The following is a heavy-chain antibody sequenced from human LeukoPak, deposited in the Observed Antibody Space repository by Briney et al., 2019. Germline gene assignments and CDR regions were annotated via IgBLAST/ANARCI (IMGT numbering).Heavy chain of an antibody. D-gene: IGHD6-13*01. CDR3: AKGIAAADFNWFDP. Sequence: GGSLRLSCAASGFTFSSYAMSWVRQAPGKGLEWVSAISGSGGSTYYADSVKGRFTVSRDNSKNTLYLQMNSLRAEDTAVYYCAKGIAAADFNWFDPWGQGTPVTVSS. CDR2: ISGSGGST. CDR1: GFTFSSYA. J-gene: IGHJ5*02. V-gene: IGHV3-23*01.